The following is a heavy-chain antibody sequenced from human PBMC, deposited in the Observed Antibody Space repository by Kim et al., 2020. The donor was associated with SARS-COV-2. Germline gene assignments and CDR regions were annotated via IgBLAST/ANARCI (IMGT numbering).Heavy chain of an antibody. D-gene: IGHD3-22*01. CDR3: ARGSSYDSSGYYRNFDY. J-gene: IGHJ4*01. Sequence: SETLSLTCAVYGGSFSGYYWSWIRQPPGKGLEWIGEINHSGSTNYNPSLKSRVTISVDTSKNQFSLKLSSVTAADTAVYYCARGSSYDSSGYYRNFDYWG. CDR1: GGSFSGYY. CDR2: INHSGST. V-gene: IGHV4-34*01.